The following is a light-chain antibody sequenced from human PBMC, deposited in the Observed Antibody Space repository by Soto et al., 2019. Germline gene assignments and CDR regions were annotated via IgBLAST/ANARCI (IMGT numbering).Light chain of an antibody. CDR2: EVS. V-gene: IGLV2-14*01. CDR3: TSYTSSSTVV. CDR1: SSDVGNYNY. Sequence: QSVLTQPASVSGSPGQSITISCTGTSSDVGNYNYVSWYQQHPGKAPKLMIYEVSNRPSGVSNRFSGSKSGNTASLTISVLQAEDEADYYCTSYTSSSTVVFGGGTKVTVL. J-gene: IGLJ3*02.